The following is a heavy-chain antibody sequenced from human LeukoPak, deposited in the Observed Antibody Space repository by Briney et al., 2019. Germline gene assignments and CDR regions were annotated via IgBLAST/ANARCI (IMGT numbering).Heavy chain of an antibody. J-gene: IGHJ3*02. CDR2: IYPGDSDT. CDR1: GYSFTSYW. CDR3: ARGVVGDSAFDI. D-gene: IGHD3-22*01. V-gene: IGHV5-51*01. Sequence: GESLKISCKGSGYSFTSYWIGWVRQMPGKGLEWMGVIYPGDSDTRYSPSLQGQVTISADKSISTAYLQWSTLKASDTAIYFCARGVVGDSAFDIWGQGTMVTVSS.